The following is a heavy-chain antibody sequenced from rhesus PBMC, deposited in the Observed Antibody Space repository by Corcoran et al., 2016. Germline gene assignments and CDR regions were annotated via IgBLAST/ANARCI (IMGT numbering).Heavy chain of an antibody. J-gene: IGHJ4*01. V-gene: IGHV4-160*01. CDR2: IYGSSGST. CDR3: AREGDTAGTGYYFDY. D-gene: IGHD5-42*01. Sequence: QVQLQESGPGLVKPSETLPLTCAVSGGSFSSYWWGWIRQPPGKGLEWIGSIYGSSGSTEYNPSLKSRATISRDTSKNQFSLKLNSVTAADTAVYYCAREGDTAGTGYYFDYWGQGVLVTVSS. CDR1: GGSFSSYW.